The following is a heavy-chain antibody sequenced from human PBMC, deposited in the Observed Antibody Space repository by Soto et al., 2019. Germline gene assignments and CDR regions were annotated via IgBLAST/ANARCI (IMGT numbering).Heavy chain of an antibody. Sequence: PGGSLRLSCAASGFNFSNYRMNWVRQAPGKGLEWVSSISSSTTYIYYADSVKGRFTISRDNAKNSLYLQMSSLRAEDTAVYYCARDWASVLDYWGQGTLVTVSS. CDR2: ISSSTTYI. V-gene: IGHV3-21*01. CDR3: ARDWASVLDY. J-gene: IGHJ4*02. D-gene: IGHD3-16*01. CDR1: GFNFSNYR.